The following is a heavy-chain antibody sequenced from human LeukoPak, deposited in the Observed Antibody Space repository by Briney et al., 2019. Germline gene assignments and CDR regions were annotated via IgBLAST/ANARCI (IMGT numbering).Heavy chain of an antibody. V-gene: IGHV1-69*05. CDR3: ARDHISGWYWFDP. CDR2: IIPIFGTA. CDR1: GGTFSSYA. J-gene: IGHJ5*02. D-gene: IGHD6-19*01. Sequence: SVKVSCKASGGTFSSYAISWVRQAPGQGLEWTGGIIPIFGTANYAQKFQGRVTITTDESTSTAYMELSSLRSEDTAVYYCARDHISGWYWFDPWGQGTLVTVSS.